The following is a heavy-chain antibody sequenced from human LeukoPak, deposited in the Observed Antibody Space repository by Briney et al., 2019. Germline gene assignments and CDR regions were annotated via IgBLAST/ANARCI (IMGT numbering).Heavy chain of an antibody. V-gene: IGHV4-59*12. CDR1: GGSISSYY. Sequence: SETLSLTCTVSGGSISSYYWSWIRQPPGKGLEWIGYIYYSGSTNYNPSLKSRVTISVDTSKNQFSLKLSSVTAADTAVYYCARDRATMVRGVLYYYYGMDVWGQGTTVTVSS. D-gene: IGHD3-10*01. CDR2: IYYSGST. J-gene: IGHJ6*02. CDR3: ARDRATMVRGVLYYYYGMDV.